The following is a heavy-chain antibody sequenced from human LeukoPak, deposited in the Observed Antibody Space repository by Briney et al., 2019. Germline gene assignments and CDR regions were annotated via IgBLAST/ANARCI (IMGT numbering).Heavy chain of an antibody. V-gene: IGHV4-59*01. CDR2: IYYSGST. Sequence: PSETLSLTCAVYGGSFSSYYWSWIRQPPGKGLEWIGYIYYSGSTNYNPSLKSRVTISVDTSKNQFSLKLSSVTAADTAVYYCARDHQQWLVSGYYYYGMDVWGQGTMVTVSS. CDR3: ARDHQQWLVSGYYYYGMDV. J-gene: IGHJ6*02. CDR1: GGSFSSYY. D-gene: IGHD6-19*01.